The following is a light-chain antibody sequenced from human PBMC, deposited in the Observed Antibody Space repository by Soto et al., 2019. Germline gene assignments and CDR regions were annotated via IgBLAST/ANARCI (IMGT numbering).Light chain of an antibody. J-gene: IGKJ1*01. CDR2: GAS. CDR3: QQYNNWPKK. Sequence: EIVMTQSPATLSVSPGERATLSCRASQSVSSNLAWYQQKPGQAPRLLIYGASTRATGIPARFSGSGSGTEFTLTISSLQSEDFAVYYCQQYNNWPKKFGQGTK. CDR1: QSVSSN. V-gene: IGKV3-15*01.